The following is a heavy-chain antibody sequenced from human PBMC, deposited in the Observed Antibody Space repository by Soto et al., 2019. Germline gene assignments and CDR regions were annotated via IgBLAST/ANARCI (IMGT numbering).Heavy chain of an antibody. CDR2: FSGSGDDP. Sequence: VQLLESGGDLVQPGGSLRLSCVASGFTFSSFVMSWVRQAPGKGLEWVSSFSGSGDDPYYADSVKGRFTISRDNSKSTLYLQMDSLKVEDTAIYFCAKDEEEMITFAGDIMGGAFDIWGQGTVVAVSS. CDR3: AKDEEEMITFAGDIMGGAFDI. J-gene: IGHJ3*02. D-gene: IGHD3-16*01. CDR1: GFTFSSFV. V-gene: IGHV3-23*01.